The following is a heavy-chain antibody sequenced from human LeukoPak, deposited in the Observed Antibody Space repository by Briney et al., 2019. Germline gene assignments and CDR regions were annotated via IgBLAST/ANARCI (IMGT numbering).Heavy chain of an antibody. CDR3: ARGTYSRARNYFDY. J-gene: IGHJ4*02. D-gene: IGHD6-13*01. CDR1: RYTFTWYY. V-gene: IGHV1-2*02. Sequence: ASVKASCKASRYTFTWYYMHTVPQAPGQGLEWMGWINPNSGGTNYAQKFQGRVTMTRDTSISTAYMELSRLRSDDTAVYYCARGTYSRARNYFDYWGQGTLVTVSS. CDR2: INPNSGGT.